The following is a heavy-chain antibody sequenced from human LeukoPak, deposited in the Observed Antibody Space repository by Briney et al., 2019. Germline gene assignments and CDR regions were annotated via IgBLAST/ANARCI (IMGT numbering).Heavy chain of an antibody. CDR1: GGSISSFY. V-gene: IGHV4-59*01. J-gene: IGHJ5*02. Sequence: SETLSLTCTVPGGSISSFYWSWIRQPPGKGLEWIGYIYYSGSTNYNPSLKSRVTISVDTSKNQFSLKLSSVTAADTAVYYCARHGTSGTNLNWFDPWGQGTLVTVSS. CDR3: ARHGTSGTNLNWFDP. D-gene: IGHD1-1*01. CDR2: IYYSGST.